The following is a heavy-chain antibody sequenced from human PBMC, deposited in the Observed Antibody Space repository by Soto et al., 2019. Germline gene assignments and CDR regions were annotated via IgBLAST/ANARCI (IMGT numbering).Heavy chain of an antibody. Sequence: SETLSLTCAVYGGSFSGYYWRWIRQPPGKGLEWIGEINHSGSTNYNPSLKSRVTISVDTSKNQFSLKLSSVTAADTAVYYCARDRLMATAGTARHYFGLDVWGQGTTVTVSS. V-gene: IGHV4-34*01. CDR2: INHSGST. CDR3: ARDRLMATAGTARHYFGLDV. D-gene: IGHD5-18*01. J-gene: IGHJ6*02. CDR1: GGSFSGYY.